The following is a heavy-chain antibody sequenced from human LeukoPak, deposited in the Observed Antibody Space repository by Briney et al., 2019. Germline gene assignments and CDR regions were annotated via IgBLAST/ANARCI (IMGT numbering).Heavy chain of an antibody. CDR1: GFTFSSYA. V-gene: IGHV3-30*04. CDR2: ISYDGSNK. D-gene: IGHD6-19*01. CDR3: AKSRHSSGWYFLNYYYMDV. Sequence: GGSLRLSCAASGFTFSSYAMHWVRQAPGKGLEWVAVISYDGSNKYYADSVKGRFTISRDNSKNTLYLQMNSLRAEDTAVYYCAKSRHSSGWYFLNYYYMDVWGKGTTVTVSS. J-gene: IGHJ6*03.